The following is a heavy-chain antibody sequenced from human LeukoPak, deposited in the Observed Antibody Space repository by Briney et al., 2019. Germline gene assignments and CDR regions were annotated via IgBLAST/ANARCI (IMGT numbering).Heavy chain of an antibody. D-gene: IGHD4-23*01. CDR3: ASSVYGGNSYYYYYGMDV. CDR2: IYSGGST. J-gene: IGHJ6*02. CDR1: GGSISDYS. V-gene: IGHV3-53*01. Sequence: ETLSLTCTVSGGSISDYSWSWIRQPPGKGLEWVSVIYSGGSTYYADSVKGRFTISRDNSKNTLYLQMNSLRAEDTAVYYCASSVYGGNSYYYYYGMDVWGQGTTVTVSS.